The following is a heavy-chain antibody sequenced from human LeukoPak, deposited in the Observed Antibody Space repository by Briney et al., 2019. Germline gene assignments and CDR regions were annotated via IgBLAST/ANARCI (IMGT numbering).Heavy chain of an antibody. J-gene: IGHJ3*02. CDR3: VQEGPRGLAFDI. CDR1: GFTFSNAW. V-gene: IGHV3-23*01. CDR2: ISGSGGGT. Sequence: GGSLRLSCAASGFTFSNAWMSWVRQAPGKGPEWVSGISGSGGGTYYADSVKGRFAISRDNSKDTLYLQMYSLRAEDTAVYYCVQEGPRGLAFDIWGQGTKVTVSS.